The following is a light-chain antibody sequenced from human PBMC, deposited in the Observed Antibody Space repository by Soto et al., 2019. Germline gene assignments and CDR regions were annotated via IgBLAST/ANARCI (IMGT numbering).Light chain of an antibody. V-gene: IGKV3-20*01. CDR2: GIS. J-gene: IGKJ1*01. CDR3: QQYTAWPLT. CDR1: ESVTDY. Sequence: EIVLTQSPGTLSLSPGERATLSCRASESVTDYLAWYQQKPGQAPRLLIHGISNRATGVPDRFSGSGSGTDFTLTISRLEPEDFAVYYCQQYTAWPLTFGQGTKVDNK.